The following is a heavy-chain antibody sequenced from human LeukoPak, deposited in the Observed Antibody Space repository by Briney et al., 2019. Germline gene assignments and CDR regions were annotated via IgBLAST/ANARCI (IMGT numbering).Heavy chain of an antibody. V-gene: IGHV4-34*01. CDR1: GGSFSGYY. D-gene: IGHD3-16*02. CDR3: AGEGDYDYVWGSYPWGY. Sequence: PSETLSLTCAVYGGSFSGYYWSWIRQPPGKGLQWIGEINHSGSTNYNPSLKSRVTISVDTSKNQFSLKLSSVTAADTAVYYCAGEGDYDYVWGSYPWGYWGQGTLVTVSS. CDR2: INHSGST. J-gene: IGHJ4*02.